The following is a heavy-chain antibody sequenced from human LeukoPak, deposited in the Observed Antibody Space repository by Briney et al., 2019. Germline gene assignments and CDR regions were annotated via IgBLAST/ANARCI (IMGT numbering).Heavy chain of an antibody. D-gene: IGHD4-17*01. V-gene: IGHV4-39*01. J-gene: IGHJ6*03. CDR2: IYYSGST. CDR1: GGSISSSSYY. CDR3: ARHSDYGDYGYMDV. Sequence: SETLSLTCTVSGGSISSSSYYWGWIRQPPGKGLEWIGSIYYSGSTYYNLSLKSRVTISVDTSKNQFSLKLSSVTAADTAVYYCARHSDYGDYGYMDVWGKGTTVTVSS.